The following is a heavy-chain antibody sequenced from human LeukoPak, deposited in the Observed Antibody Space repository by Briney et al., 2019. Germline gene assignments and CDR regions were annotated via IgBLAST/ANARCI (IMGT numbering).Heavy chain of an antibody. CDR3: AKDIFQSGALDY. CDR1: GFTFDDYA. J-gene: IGHJ4*02. V-gene: IGHV3-43D*03. Sequence: PGGSLRLSCAASGFTFDDYAMHWVRQAPGKGLEWVSLISWDGGSTYYADSVKGRFTISRDNSNNSLSLQMSSLRGEDTALYYCAKDIFQSGALDYWGQGTLVTASS. D-gene: IGHD2-15*01. CDR2: ISWDGGST.